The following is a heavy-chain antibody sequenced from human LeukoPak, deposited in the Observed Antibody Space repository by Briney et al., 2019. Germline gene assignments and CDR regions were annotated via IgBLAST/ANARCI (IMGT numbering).Heavy chain of an antibody. J-gene: IGHJ4*02. CDR3: AKSSPLGGFDY. D-gene: IGHD7-27*01. V-gene: IGHV3-23*01. CDR2: ISGTGGST. CDR1: GFTFSSCG. Sequence: GGSLRLSCAASGFTFSSCGMNWVRQAPGKGLEWVSGISGTGGSTYYADSVKGRFTISRDNSKNTLYLQVTSLRTEDTAVYYCAKSSPLGGFDYWGQGALVTVSS.